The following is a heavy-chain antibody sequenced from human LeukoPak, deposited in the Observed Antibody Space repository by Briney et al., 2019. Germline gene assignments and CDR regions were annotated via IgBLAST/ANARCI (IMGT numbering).Heavy chain of an antibody. V-gene: IGHV3-23*01. D-gene: IGHD5-24*01. CDR3: ARESMAGQGFDY. CDR2: IGGSGVTK. Sequence: GGSLRLSCAASGFKFTNYAMHWVRQAPGKGLEWVSTIGGSGVTKFYADSVEGRFTISGDNSNNALFLQMNSLRAEDTAVYYCARESMAGQGFDYWGQGTLVTVSS. CDR1: GFKFTNYA. J-gene: IGHJ4*02.